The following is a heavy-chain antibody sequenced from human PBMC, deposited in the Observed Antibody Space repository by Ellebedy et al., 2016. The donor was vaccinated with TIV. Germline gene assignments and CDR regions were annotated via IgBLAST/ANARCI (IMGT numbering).Heavy chain of an antibody. CDR1: GFTFSSHG. J-gene: IGHJ4*02. CDR3: VGLNVEVPIYYFDQ. D-gene: IGHD3-3*01. V-gene: IGHV3-48*02. Sequence: GGSLRLSXAASGFTFSSHGMGWVRQAPGKGPQWLSYISSGGYTIYYTDSVKGRFTISRDNARNSLDLQMNSLRDEDTAFYYCVGLNVEVPIYYFDQWGQGTLVTVSA. CDR2: ISSGGYTI.